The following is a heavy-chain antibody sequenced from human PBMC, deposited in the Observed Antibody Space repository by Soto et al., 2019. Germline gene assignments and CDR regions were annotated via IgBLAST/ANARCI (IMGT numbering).Heavy chain of an antibody. CDR3: ARIPYYYDTGRTDYF. J-gene: IGHJ4*02. CDR2: INPNTGAT. CDR1: AHPFLDFY. D-gene: IGHD3-22*01. V-gene: IGHV1-2*02. Sequence: QVQLVQSGAEVRKPGASVRVSCSPSAHPFLDFYVHWVRQAPGKGLEWLGWINPNTGATNYAQKFEGRVTVTRDMSINTAYMELTRLTSDDTAVYYCARIPYYYDTGRTDYFWGPGTLVTVSS.